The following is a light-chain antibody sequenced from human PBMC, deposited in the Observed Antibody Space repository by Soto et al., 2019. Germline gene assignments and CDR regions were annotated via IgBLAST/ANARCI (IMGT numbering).Light chain of an antibody. Sequence: EIVLTQSPATLSLSPGERATLSCRASQSVSSYLAWYQQKPGQAPRLLIYETSNRATGIPARFSGSGSGTDFTLTISSLEPEDFAVYYCQQRSRWPLFGQGTRLEIK. CDR2: ETS. V-gene: IGKV3-11*01. CDR3: QQRSRWPL. J-gene: IGKJ5*01. CDR1: QSVSSY.